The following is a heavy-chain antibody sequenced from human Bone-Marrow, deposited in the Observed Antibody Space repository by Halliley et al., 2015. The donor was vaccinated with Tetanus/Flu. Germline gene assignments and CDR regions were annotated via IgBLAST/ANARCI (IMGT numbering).Heavy chain of an antibody. CDR2: KGKTDLGTR. CDR3: AVGTGRSDFDY. D-gene: IGHD2-21*02. Sequence: KGKTDLGTRYFAAPVKGRVTISRDDSKNTVYLEMNSLKTEDPGVYYCAVGTGRSDFDYWGQGTLVSVSS. V-gene: IGHV3-15*01. J-gene: IGHJ4*02.